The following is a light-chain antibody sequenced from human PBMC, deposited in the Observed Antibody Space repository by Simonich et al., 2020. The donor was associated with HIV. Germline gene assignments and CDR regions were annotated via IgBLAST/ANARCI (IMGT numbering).Light chain of an antibody. Sequence: QSALTQPASVAGALGQSITISCTGTSSDVGSYNLVSWYQQDPGKAPKLMIYEGSKRPSGVPDRFPGAKSGNTASLTISGLQAEDEADYYCCSYAGRYTWVFGGGTKLTIL. J-gene: IGLJ3*02. CDR2: EGS. CDR1: SSDVGSYNL. V-gene: IGLV2-23*01. CDR3: CSYAGRYTWV.